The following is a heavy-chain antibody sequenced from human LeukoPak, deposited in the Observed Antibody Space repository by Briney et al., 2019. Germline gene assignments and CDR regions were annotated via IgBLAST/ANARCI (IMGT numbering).Heavy chain of an antibody. CDR2: IKQEGSDK. CDR1: GFTFSSYW. CDR3: ARADYYGSGSYYREPLYYYYGMDV. V-gene: IGHV3-7*01. D-gene: IGHD3-10*01. Sequence: GGSLRLSCAASGFTFSSYWMTWVRQAPGKGREWVANIKQEGSDKYYVDSVKGRFTISRDNAKNSLYLQMNSLRAEDTAVYYCARADYYGSGSYYREPLYYYYGMDVWGQGTTVTVSS. J-gene: IGHJ6*02.